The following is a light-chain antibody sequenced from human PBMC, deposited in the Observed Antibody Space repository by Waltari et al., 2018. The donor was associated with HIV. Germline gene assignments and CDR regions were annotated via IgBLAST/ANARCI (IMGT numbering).Light chain of an antibody. J-gene: IGKJ1*01. Sequence: EIVMTQSPATLSVSAGERVTLSCRASQSVNSNLAWYQQKPGQAPRLLIYGASTRADGIPARFSGSGSGTEFTLTISRLQSEDFAVYYCQRYNNWPPAWTFGQGTKVEIK. V-gene: IGKV3-15*01. CDR1: QSVNSN. CDR3: QRYNNWPPAWT. CDR2: GAS.